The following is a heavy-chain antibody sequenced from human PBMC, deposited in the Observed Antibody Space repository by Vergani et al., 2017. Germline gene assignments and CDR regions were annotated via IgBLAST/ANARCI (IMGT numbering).Heavy chain of an antibody. CDR2: IYTSGST. CDR1: GGSISSYY. CDR3: ARDLAVVVAAAVAGYAVDI. Sequence: QVQLQESGPGLVKPSETLSLTCTVSGGSISSYYWSWNRQPAGKGLEWIGRIYTSGSTNYNPSLKSRVTMSVDTSKNQFSLKLSSVTAADTAVYYCARDLAVVVAAAVAGYAVDIWGQGTMVTVSS. V-gene: IGHV4-4*07. J-gene: IGHJ3*02. D-gene: IGHD2-2*01.